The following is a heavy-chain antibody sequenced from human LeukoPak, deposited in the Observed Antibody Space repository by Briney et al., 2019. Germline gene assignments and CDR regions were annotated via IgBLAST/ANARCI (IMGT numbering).Heavy chain of an antibody. CDR1: GYTFTSYD. V-gene: IGHV1-8*01. CDR2: MNPNSGST. Sequence: ASVKVSCKASGYTFTSYDINWVRQATGQGLEWMGWMNPNSGSTGYAQKFQGRVTMTRNTSISTAYMELSSLRSEDTAVYYCARGPWIQLWSGYNWFDPWGQGTLVTVSS. D-gene: IGHD5-18*01. J-gene: IGHJ5*02. CDR3: ARGPWIQLWSGYNWFDP.